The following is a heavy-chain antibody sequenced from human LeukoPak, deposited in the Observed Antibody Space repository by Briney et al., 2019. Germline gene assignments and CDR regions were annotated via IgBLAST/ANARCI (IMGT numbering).Heavy chain of an antibody. D-gene: IGHD3-16*01. CDR1: GFTFSNSA. J-gene: IGHJ3*01. CDR3: ANRGGD. CDR2: ISGSGGST. Sequence: GGSLRLSCEGSGFTFSNSAMGWVRQAPGKGLEWVSAISGSGGSTYYADSVKGRFTISRDNSKNTLYLQMNSLRAEDTAVYYCANRGGDWGQGTMVTVSS. V-gene: IGHV3-23*01.